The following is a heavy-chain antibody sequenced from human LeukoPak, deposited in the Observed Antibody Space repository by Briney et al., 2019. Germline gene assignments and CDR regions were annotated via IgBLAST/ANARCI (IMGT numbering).Heavy chain of an antibody. Sequence: SETLSLTCTVSGGSISSYYWSWIRQPAGKGLEWIGRIYTSGSTNYNPSLKSRVTMSVDTSKNQFSLKLSSVTAADTAVYYCASNIPEGIAVADDTYYFDYWGQGTLVTVSS. CDR1: GGSISSYY. CDR2: IYTSGST. D-gene: IGHD6-19*01. V-gene: IGHV4-4*07. CDR3: ASNIPEGIAVADDTYYFDY. J-gene: IGHJ4*02.